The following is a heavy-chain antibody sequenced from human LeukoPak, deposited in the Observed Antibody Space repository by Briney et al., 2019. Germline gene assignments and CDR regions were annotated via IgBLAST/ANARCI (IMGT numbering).Heavy chain of an antibody. CDR1: GYTFTGYY. CDR2: INPNSGGT. Sequence: ASVKVSCKASGYTFTGYYMHWVRQAPGQGLEWMGRINPNSGGTNYAQKFQGRVTMTRDTSISTAYMELSRLRSDDTAVYYCARGVLSSCWYLNIDYWGQGTLVTVSS. V-gene: IGHV1-2*06. J-gene: IGHJ4*02. D-gene: IGHD6-13*01. CDR3: ARGVLSSCWYLNIDY.